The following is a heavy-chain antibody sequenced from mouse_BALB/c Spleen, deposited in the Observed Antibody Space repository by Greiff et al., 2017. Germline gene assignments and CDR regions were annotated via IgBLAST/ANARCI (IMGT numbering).Heavy chain of an antibody. CDR2: INPYNDGT. V-gene: IGHV1-14*01. CDR1: GYTFTSYV. J-gene: IGHJ4*01. Sequence: EVQLQQSGPELVKPGASVKMSCKASGYTFTSYVMHWVKQKPGQGLEWIGYINPYNDGTKYNEKFKGKATLTSDKSSSTAYMELSSLTSEDSAVYYCARGRAHYDVPWYAMDYWGQGTSVTVSS. D-gene: IGHD2-4*01. CDR3: ARGRAHYDVPWYAMDY.